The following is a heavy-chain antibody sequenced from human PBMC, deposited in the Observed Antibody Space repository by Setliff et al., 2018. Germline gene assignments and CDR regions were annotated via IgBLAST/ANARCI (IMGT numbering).Heavy chain of an antibody. CDR2: IIPMLGTP. V-gene: IGHV1-69*10. Sequence: SVKVSCKASGGTFSSNAISWVRQAPGQGLEWMGGIIPMLGTPNYAQKFQGRVTIIADKSTSTAYMELSSLRSEDTAVYYCARDRRDRYSSGWYPPGYYYMDVWAKGTTVTVSS. CDR1: GGTFSSNA. J-gene: IGHJ6*03. D-gene: IGHD6-19*01. CDR3: ARDRRDRYSSGWYPPGYYYMDV.